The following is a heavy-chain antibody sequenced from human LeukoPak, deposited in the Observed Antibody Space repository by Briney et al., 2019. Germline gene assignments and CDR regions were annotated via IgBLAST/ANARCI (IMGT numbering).Heavy chain of an antibody. Sequence: SETLSLTCSVSGGSITGYSWSWIRQPPGKGLEWIGYIYYSGDTFYNPSLNSRLSMSVDTPKNQFSLKLRSVTAADTAVYYCARDSGTYYYDSSGYSSLAYWGQGTLVTVSS. D-gene: IGHD3-22*01. CDR2: IYYSGDT. V-gene: IGHV4-59*01. CDR3: ARDSGTYYYDSSGYSSLAY. J-gene: IGHJ4*02. CDR1: GGSITGYS.